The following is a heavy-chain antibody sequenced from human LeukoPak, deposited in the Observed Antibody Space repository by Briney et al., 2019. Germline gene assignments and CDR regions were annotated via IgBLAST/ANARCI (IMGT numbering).Heavy chain of an antibody. D-gene: IGHD3-22*01. V-gene: IGHV5-51*01. Sequence: GESLKISCKGSGYSFTSYWIGWVRQMPGKGLEWMGIIYPDDSDTRYSPSFQGQVTISADKSISTAYLQWSSLKASGTAMYYCARQKVGEYYCDSSGYDYWGQGTLVTVSS. CDR3: ARQKVGEYYCDSSGYDY. J-gene: IGHJ4*02. CDR1: GYSFTSYW. CDR2: IYPDDSDT.